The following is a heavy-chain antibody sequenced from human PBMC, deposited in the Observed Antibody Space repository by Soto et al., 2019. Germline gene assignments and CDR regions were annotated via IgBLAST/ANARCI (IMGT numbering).Heavy chain of an antibody. CDR3: ASLRGYGDLRIIQFGVFEI. J-gene: IGHJ3*02. V-gene: IGHV3-21*01. D-gene: IGHD4-17*01. Sequence: PGGSLRLSCAASGFTFSSYSMNWVRQAPGKGLEWVSSISSSSSYIYYADSVKGRFTISRDNAKNSLYLQMNSLRAEDTAEYYCASLRGYGDLRIIQFGVFEIWGQGTMVTVSS. CDR1: GFTFSSYS. CDR2: ISSSSSYI.